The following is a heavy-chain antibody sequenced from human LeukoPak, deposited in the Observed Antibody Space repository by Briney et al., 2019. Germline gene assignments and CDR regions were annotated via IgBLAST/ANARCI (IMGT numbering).Heavy chain of an antibody. J-gene: IGHJ4*02. CDR3: ARGDRGIAAAGTIDY. CDR2: ISYDGSNK. CDR1: GFTFSSYA. D-gene: IGHD6-13*01. Sequence: GGSLRLSCAASGFTFSSYAMHWVRQAPGKGLEWVAVISYDGSNKYYADSVKGRFTISRDNSKNTLYLQMNSLRTEDTAVYYCARGDRGIAAAGTIDYWGQGTLVTVSS. V-gene: IGHV3-30-3*01.